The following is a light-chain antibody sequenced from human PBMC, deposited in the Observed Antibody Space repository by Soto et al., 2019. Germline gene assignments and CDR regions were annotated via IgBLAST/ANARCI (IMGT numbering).Light chain of an antibody. J-gene: IGLJ1*01. Sequence: QLVLTQPTSVSGAPGQRVTISCTGSSSNIGAGYDVHWYQQLPGKAPKLLIYGNSNRPSGVPDRFSGSKSGTSASLAITGLQAEDEADYYCQSYDSILSGSVFGTGTKVTVL. CDR3: QSYDSILSGSV. CDR1: SSNIGAGYD. V-gene: IGLV1-40*01. CDR2: GNS.